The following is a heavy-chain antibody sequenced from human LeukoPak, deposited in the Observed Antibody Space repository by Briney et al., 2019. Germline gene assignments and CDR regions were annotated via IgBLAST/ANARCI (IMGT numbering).Heavy chain of an antibody. CDR2: IIPMYGRA. J-gene: IGHJ4*02. V-gene: IGHV1-69*05. CDR1: GGTFSSYA. D-gene: IGHD3-22*01. CDR3: ASDARYYYDSSGYYNFDY. Sequence: SSVKVSCKASGGTFSSYAISWVRQAPEQGLEWMGGIIPMYGRANYAQKFQGRVTIATDESTSTAYMELSSLRSEDTAVYYCASDARYYYDSSGYYNFDYWGQGTLVTVSS.